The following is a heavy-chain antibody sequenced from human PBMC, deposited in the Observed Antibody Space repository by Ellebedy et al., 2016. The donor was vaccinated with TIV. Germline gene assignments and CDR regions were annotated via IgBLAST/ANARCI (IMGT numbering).Heavy chain of an antibody. CDR3: ASNRIYDILTGYQFDY. CDR1: GGSISSSGHY. D-gene: IGHD3-9*01. J-gene: IGHJ4*02. V-gene: IGHV4-39*01. CDR2: IPYSGRT. Sequence: SETLSLTCTVSGGSISSSGHYWGWIRQPPGKGLEWIGSIPYSGRTYYNPSLKSRVTMSVDTSKNQFSLKLTSVTAADTAVYYCASNRIYDILTGYQFDYWGQGTLVTVSS.